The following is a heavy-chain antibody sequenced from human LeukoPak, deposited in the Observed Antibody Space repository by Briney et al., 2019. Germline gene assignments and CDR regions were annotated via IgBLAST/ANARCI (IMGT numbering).Heavy chain of an antibody. J-gene: IGHJ4*02. CDR1: GGTFSSYA. CDR2: IIPILGIA. V-gene: IGHV1-69*04. CDR3: ARDSGYNLEWACFDY. Sequence: AASVKVSCKASGGTFSSYAISWVRQDPGQGLEWMGRIIPILGIANYAQKFQGRVTITADKSTSTTYMELSSLRSEDTAVYYCARDSGYNLEWACFDYWGQGTLVTLSS. D-gene: IGHD5-24*01.